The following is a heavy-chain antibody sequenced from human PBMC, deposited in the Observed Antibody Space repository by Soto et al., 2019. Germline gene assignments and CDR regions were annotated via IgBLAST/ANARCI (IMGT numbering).Heavy chain of an antibody. CDR3: ARNFDIAATGTAFDS. D-gene: IGHD6-13*01. Sequence: ASETLSLTCAVFGGSVSVCWWLWIRLPPGKGLEWSGDITHSGSIRHMSSLKSRVRMSVDTDRNSFSLRLDSVTAADTAVYYCARNFDIAATGTAFDSWGRGVLVTVSS. V-gene: IGHV4-34*01. CDR2: ITHSGSI. J-gene: IGHJ4*02. CDR1: GGSVSVCW.